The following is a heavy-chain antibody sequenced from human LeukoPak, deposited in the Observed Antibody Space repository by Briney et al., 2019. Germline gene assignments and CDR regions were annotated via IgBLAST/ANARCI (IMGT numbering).Heavy chain of an antibody. D-gene: IGHD6-13*01. V-gene: IGHV1-69*04. J-gene: IGHJ4*02. CDR1: GYTFTSYG. Sequence: ASVKVSCKASGYTFTSYGISWVRQAPGQGLEWMGRIIPILGIANYAQKFQGRVTITADKSTSTAYMELSSLRSEDTAVYYCARGAAGEYYFDYWGQGTLVTVSS. CDR3: ARGAAGEYYFDY. CDR2: IIPILGIA.